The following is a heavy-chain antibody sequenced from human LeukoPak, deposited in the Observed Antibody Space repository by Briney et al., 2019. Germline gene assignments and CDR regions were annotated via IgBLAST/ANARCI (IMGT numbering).Heavy chain of an antibody. J-gene: IGHJ3*02. D-gene: IGHD4-17*01. CDR1: GFTFTTYG. Sequence: GGSLRLSCAASGFTFTTYGMHWVRQAPGKGLEWVAVISYDGSNKYYADSVKGRFTISRDNSKNTLYLQMNSLRAEDTAVYYCAKGSGDYVDAFDIWGQGTMVTVSS. CDR2: ISYDGSNK. V-gene: IGHV3-30*18. CDR3: AKGSGDYVDAFDI.